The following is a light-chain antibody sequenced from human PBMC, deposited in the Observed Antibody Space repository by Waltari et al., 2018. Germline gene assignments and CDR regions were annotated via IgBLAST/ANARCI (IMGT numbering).Light chain of an antibody. Sequence: QSVLTQTLPASGTPGQTVTISCSGSSSNIGSNSVNWYQQLPGTAPNLLIYRDNQRPSGVPDRFSGSKSGTSASLAISGLQSDDEADYYCAAWDDSLNGLVFGGGTQLTVL. CDR3: AAWDDSLNGLV. CDR1: SSNIGSNS. V-gene: IGLV1-44*01. J-gene: IGLJ3*02. CDR2: RDN.